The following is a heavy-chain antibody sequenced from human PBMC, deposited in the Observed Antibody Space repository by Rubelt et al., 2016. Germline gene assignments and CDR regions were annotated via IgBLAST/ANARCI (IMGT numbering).Heavy chain of an antibody. Sequence: GKGLEWVSTISDSGGITYYGDSVKGRFTISKDNSKNTVYMQMNSLGAEDAAVYYCARGTNYYDGSGSIDYWGQGTLVTVSS. CDR3: ARGTNYYDGSGSIDY. D-gene: IGHD3-22*01. V-gene: IGHV3-23*01. J-gene: IGHJ4*02. CDR2: ISDSGGIT.